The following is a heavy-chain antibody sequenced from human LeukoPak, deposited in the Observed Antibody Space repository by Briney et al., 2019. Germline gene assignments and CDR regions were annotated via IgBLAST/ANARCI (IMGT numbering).Heavy chain of an antibody. J-gene: IGHJ3*02. CDR3: ALYYYDSSGYFAAFDI. CDR2: IIPIFGTA. D-gene: IGHD3-22*01. CDR1: GGTLSSYA. Sequence: SVKVSCKASGGTLSSYAISWVRQAPGQGLEWMGGIIPIFGTANYAQKFQGRVTITTDESMSTAYMELSSLRSEDTAVYYCALYYYDSSGYFAAFDIWSQGTMVTVSS. V-gene: IGHV1-69*05.